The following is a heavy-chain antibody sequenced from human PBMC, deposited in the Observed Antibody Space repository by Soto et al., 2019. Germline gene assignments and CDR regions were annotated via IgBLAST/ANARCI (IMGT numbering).Heavy chain of an antibody. D-gene: IGHD3-22*01. Sequence: PGGSLRLSCAASGFTFSHYSMHWVRQAPGKGLEWISYISTSSTATYYADSVKGRFTVSRDNGNKLLFLQMNSLTDEDTAVYYCARESPQFYDSDGLHGSWGKGTRVTVSS. J-gene: IGHJ4*02. CDR1: GFTFSHYS. CDR2: ISTSSTAT. V-gene: IGHV3-48*02. CDR3: ARESPQFYDSDGLHGS.